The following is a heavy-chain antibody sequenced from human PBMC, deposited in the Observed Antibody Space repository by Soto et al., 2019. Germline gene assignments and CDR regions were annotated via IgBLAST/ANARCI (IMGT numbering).Heavy chain of an antibody. D-gene: IGHD6-6*01. V-gene: IGHV4-38-2*01. CDR1: GYSISSGYY. CDR3: ARGLTLAARLSGPYFDY. CDR2: IYHSGST. J-gene: IGHJ4*02. Sequence: SETLSLTCAVPGYSISSGYYWGWIRQPPGKGLEWIGSIYHSGSTYYNPSLKSRVTISVDTSKNQFSLKLSSVTAADTAVYYCARGLTLAARLSGPYFDYWGQGTLVTVSS.